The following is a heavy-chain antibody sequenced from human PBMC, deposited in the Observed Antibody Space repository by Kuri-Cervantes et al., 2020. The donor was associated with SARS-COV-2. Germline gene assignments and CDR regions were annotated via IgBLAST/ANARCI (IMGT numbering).Heavy chain of an antibody. J-gene: IGHJ4*02. D-gene: IGHD3-22*01. CDR3: ARHRNNYYDSSGPLYYFDS. V-gene: IGHV4-38-2*01. Sequence: ESLKISCAVSGYSISSGYYWGWIRQPPGKGLEWIGSIYHSGSTYYNPSLKSRVTISVDTFKNQFSLKLSSVTAADTAVYYCARHRNNYYDSSGPLYYFDSWGQGTLVTSPQ. CDR2: IYHSGST. CDR1: GYSISSGYY.